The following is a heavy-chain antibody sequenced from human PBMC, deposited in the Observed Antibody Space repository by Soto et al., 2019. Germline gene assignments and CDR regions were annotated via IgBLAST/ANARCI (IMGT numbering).Heavy chain of an antibody. V-gene: IGHV1-18*01. CDR3: ARDVVVVPAANCGMDV. J-gene: IGHJ6*02. CDR1: GYTFTSYG. D-gene: IGHD2-2*01. CDR2: ISAYNGNT. Sequence: ASVKVSCKASGYTFTSYGISWVRQAPGQGLEWMGWISAYNGNTNYAQKPQGRVTMTTDTSTSTAYMELRSLRSDDTAVYYCARDVVVVPAANCGMDVWGQGTTVTVS.